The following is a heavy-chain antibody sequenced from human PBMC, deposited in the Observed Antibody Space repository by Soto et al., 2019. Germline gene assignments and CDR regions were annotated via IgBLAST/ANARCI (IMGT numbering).Heavy chain of an antibody. CDR1: GGSSSGFC. CDR3: ARGPFCGDDSYFDA. J-gene: IGHJ5*02. V-gene: IGHV4-4*07. D-gene: IGHD2-21*02. CDR2: IYSSGTT. Sequence: PSETLSVTCTVAGGSSSGFCWSWVRQPAGKGLEWIGRIYSSGTTKYNPSLRNRVTMSVDTSTDQYSLNLASMTAADTAVYFCARGPFCGDDSYFDAWGQGTRVTDSS.